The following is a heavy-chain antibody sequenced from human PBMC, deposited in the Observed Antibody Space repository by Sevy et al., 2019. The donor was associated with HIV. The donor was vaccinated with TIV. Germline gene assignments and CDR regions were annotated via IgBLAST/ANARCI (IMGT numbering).Heavy chain of an antibody. Sequence: GESLKNSCAASGFTFNYAWMSWVRQAPGKGLEWVGRIKSKTDGGTADYAAHVKGRFTISRDDSENTLYLQMNSLKTEDTAVYYCASVVKNDFWDGHVNYYGLDVWGQGTTVTVSS. J-gene: IGHJ6*02. V-gene: IGHV3-15*01. CDR3: ASVVKNDFWDGHVNYYGLDV. CDR2: IKSKTDGGTA. CDR1: GFTFNYAW. D-gene: IGHD3-3*01.